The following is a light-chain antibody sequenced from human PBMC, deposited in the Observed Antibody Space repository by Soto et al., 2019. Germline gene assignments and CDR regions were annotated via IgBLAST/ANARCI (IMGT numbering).Light chain of an antibody. J-gene: IGKJ2*01. V-gene: IGKV3-20*01. CDR1: QSVASNY. CDR2: GAS. Sequence: EIVLTQSPGTLSLSPGERATLSCRASQSVASNYLAWYQQKPGQTPRLLIYGASSRATDIPDRFSGSGSGTDFTRTISSLEPEDFAVYYCQQYGISPPYTFGQGTKLEIK. CDR3: QQYGISPPYT.